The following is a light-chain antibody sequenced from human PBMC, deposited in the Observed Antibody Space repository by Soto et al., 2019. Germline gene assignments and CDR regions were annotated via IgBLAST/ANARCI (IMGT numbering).Light chain of an antibody. CDR3: AAWDDSLSYV. J-gene: IGLJ1*01. CDR1: SSNIGSNT. CDR2: SNN. V-gene: IGLV1-44*01. Sequence: QSVLTQPPPASGTPGQRVTISCSGSSSNIGSNTVNWYQQLPGTAPKLLIYSNNQRPSGVPDRFSGSKSGTSASLAISGLQSEDEADYYCAAWDDSLSYVFGTGTKLTVL.